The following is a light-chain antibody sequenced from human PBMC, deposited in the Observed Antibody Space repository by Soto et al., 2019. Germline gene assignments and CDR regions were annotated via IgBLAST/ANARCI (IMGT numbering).Light chain of an antibody. CDR1: QSISSW. Sequence: DIQMTQSPSTRSASVGDRVTITCRASQSISSWLAWYQQKPGKAPKLLIYDASSLESGVPSRFSGSGSGTEFTLTISSLQPDDFATYYCQQYNSYSRLTFGGGTKVEIK. CDR3: QQYNSYSRLT. J-gene: IGKJ4*01. V-gene: IGKV1-5*01. CDR2: DAS.